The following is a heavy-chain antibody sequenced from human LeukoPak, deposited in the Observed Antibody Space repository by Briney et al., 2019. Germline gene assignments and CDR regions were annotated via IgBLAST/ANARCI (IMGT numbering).Heavy chain of an antibody. V-gene: IGHV3-9*01. D-gene: IGHD3-10*01. Sequence: PGGSLRLSCAASGFTFDDYAMHWVRQAPGKGLEWVSGISWNSGSIGYADSVKGRFTISRDNAKNSLFLQMNSLRAEDTALYYCAKAHGEDPRTYDYWGQGTLVTVSS. CDR3: AKAHGEDPRTYDY. J-gene: IGHJ4*02. CDR2: ISWNSGSI. CDR1: GFTFDDYA.